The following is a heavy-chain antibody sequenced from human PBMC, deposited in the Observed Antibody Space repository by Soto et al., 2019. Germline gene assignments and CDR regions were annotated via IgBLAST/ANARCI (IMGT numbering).Heavy chain of an antibody. D-gene: IGHD5-18*01. CDR2: IYPGDSDT. V-gene: IGHV5-51*01. CDR1: GYSFTSYW. CDR3: ARHDVDTDMDPTSHYSFYDGMAF. J-gene: IGHJ6*02. Sequence: PGESLKISCKGSGYSFTSYWIGWVRQMPGKGLEWMGIIYPGDSDTRYSPSFQGKVTISADKSISTAYLQWSSLKASDTAMYYCARHDVDTDMDPTSHYSFYDGMAFWAQGTTVTV.